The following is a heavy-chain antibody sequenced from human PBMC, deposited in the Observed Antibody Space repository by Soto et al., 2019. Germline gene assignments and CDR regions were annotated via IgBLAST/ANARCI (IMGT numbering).Heavy chain of an antibody. CDR3: ARRVRNSSGYKYYFDY. V-gene: IGHV3-11*01. CDR1: GFTFSDYY. D-gene: IGHD3-22*01. CDR2: ISSSGSTI. Sequence: GGSWRLSCAASGFTFSDYYMSWIRQAPGKGLEWVSYISSSGSTIYYADSVKGRFTISRDNAKNSLYLQMNSLRAEDTAVYYCARRVRNSSGYKYYFDYWGQGTLVTVSS. J-gene: IGHJ4*02.